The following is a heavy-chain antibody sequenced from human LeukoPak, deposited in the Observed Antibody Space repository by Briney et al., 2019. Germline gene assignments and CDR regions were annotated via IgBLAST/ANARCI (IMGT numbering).Heavy chain of an antibody. D-gene: IGHD2-2*02. V-gene: IGHV3-30*02. CDR2: IRYDGSNK. CDR1: GFIFSSYG. Sequence: PGGSLRLSCAASGFIFSSYGMHWVRQAPGKGLEWVAFIRYDGSNKYYADSVKGRFTISRDNSKNTLYLQMNSLRAEDTAVYYCAKDFWYCSSTSCYKTETVYWGQGTLVTVSS. J-gene: IGHJ4*02. CDR3: AKDFWYCSSTSCYKTETVY.